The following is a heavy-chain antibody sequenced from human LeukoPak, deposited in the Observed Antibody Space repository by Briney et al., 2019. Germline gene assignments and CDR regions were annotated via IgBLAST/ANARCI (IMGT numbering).Heavy chain of an antibody. CDR1: GLIFSNYA. V-gene: IGHV3-23*01. Sequence: PGGSLRLSCAASGLIFSNYAMSWVRQAPGKGLEWVSVIGGSGVNTYYADSVKGRFTISRDNAKNSLYLQMNSLRAEDTAVYYCARDINWVGGYWGQGTLVTVSS. CDR3: ARDINWVGGY. D-gene: IGHD7-27*01. CDR2: IGGSGVNT. J-gene: IGHJ4*02.